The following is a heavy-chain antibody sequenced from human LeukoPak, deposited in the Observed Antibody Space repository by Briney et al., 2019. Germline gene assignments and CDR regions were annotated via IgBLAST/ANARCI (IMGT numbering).Heavy chain of an antibody. CDR1: GFTFSGSA. V-gene: IGHV3-73*01. Sequence: GGSLRLSCAASGFTFSGSAMHWVRQASGKGLEWVGRIRSKANSYATAYAASVKGRFTISRDDSKNTAYLQMNSLKTEDTAVYYCTRLLLVGAYGGEAFDIWGQGTMVTVSS. CDR2: IRSKANSYAT. J-gene: IGHJ3*02. CDR3: TRLLLVGAYGGEAFDI. D-gene: IGHD1-26*01.